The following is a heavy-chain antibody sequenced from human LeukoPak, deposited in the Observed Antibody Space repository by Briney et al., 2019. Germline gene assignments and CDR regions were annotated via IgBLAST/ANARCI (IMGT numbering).Heavy chain of an antibody. CDR3: ARGGYYYDSSLDY. CDR2: IKQDGSEK. D-gene: IGHD3-22*01. V-gene: IGHV3-7*01. CDR1: GFTFSSYW. Sequence: GGSLRLSCAASGFTFSSYWMSWVRQAPGKGPEWVANIKQDGSEKYYVDSVKGRFTISRDNAKNSLYLQMNSLGAEDTAVYYCARGGYYYDSSLDYWGQGTLVTVSS. J-gene: IGHJ4*02.